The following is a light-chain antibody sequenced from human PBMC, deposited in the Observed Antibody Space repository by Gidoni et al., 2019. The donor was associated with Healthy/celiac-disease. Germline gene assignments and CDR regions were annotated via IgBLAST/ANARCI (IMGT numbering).Light chain of an antibody. CDR1: QSMSSY. CDR2: AAS. J-gene: IGKJ1*01. CDR3: QQSYSTTWT. V-gene: IGKV1-39*01. Sequence: DIQMTQSPSSLSASVGDRVTITCRASQSMSSYLNWYQQKPGKAPKLLIYAASSLQSGVPSRFCGSGPVTHFTLPLRSLQPEDFSPFYCQQSYSTTWTFGQGTKVEI.